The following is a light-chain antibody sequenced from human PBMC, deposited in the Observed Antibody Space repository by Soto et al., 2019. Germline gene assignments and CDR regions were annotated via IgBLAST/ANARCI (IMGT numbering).Light chain of an antibody. Sequence: QSVLTQSASVSGSPGQSITISCTGSSTNIGSSSLVSWYQQHPGKAPKLMIYEGTKRPSGLSDRFSGSKAGNTASLTISGLQAEDEAVYFCCSYAGSDNYVLFGTGTQLTVL. J-gene: IGLJ7*01. V-gene: IGLV2-23*01. CDR2: EGT. CDR1: STNIGSSSL. CDR3: CSYAGSDNYVL.